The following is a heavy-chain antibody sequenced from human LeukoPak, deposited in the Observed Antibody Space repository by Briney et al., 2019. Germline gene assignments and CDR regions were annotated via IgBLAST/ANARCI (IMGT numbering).Heavy chain of an antibody. CDR2: IYWDDDK. Sequence: SGPTLVKPTQTLTLTRTFSGFSLNTSGVGVGWIRQPPGKALEWLALIYWDDDKRYSPSLKSRLTITKDTSKNQVVLTMTNMDPVDTATYFCAHSGSDYYYFGMDVWGKGTTVTVSS. J-gene: IGHJ6*04. CDR1: GFSLNTSGVG. D-gene: IGHD6-19*01. CDR3: AHSGSDYYYFGMDV. V-gene: IGHV2-5*02.